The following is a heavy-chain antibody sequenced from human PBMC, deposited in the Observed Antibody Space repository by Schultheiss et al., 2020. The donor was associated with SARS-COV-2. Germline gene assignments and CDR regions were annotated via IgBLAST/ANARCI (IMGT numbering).Heavy chain of an antibody. V-gene: IGHV4-59*10. CDR3: ARGRFLEWLLYEDAFDI. J-gene: IGHJ3*02. Sequence: SETLSLTCAVYGGSFSGYYWSWIRQPAGKGLEWIGRIYTSGSTNYNPSLKSRVTMSVDTSKNQFSLKLSSVTAADTAVYYCARGRFLEWLLYEDAFDIWGQGTMVTVSS. D-gene: IGHD3-3*01. CDR2: IYTSGST. CDR1: GGSFSGYY.